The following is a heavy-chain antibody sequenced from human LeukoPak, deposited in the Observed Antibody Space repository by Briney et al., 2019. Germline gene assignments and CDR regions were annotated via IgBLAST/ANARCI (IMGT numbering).Heavy chain of an antibody. CDR2: IRPMNSDV. J-gene: IGHJ2*01. CDR3: ARVEMVTDWYFDL. V-gene: IGHV5-51*01. Sequence: GESLKISCKGSGYNFNTYWVAWVRQLPGKGLEWMGIIRPMNSDVRYSPSFQGQVTISTDRSINTAHLQWSSLKASDTAMYYCARVEMVTDWYFDLWGRGTLVTVSS. CDR1: GYNFNTYW. D-gene: IGHD5-24*01.